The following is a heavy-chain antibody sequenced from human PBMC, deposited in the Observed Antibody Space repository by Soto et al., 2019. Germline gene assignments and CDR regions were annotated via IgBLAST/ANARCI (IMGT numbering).Heavy chain of an antibody. CDR1: GGSISSYY. D-gene: IGHD2-2*01. V-gene: IGHV4-59*01. CDR2: IYYSGST. CDR3: ARVGGHCSSTSCYDLEWNWFDP. Sequence: SETLSLTCTVSGGSISSYYWSWIRQPPGKGLEWIGYIYYSGSTNYNPSLKSRVTISVDTSKNQFSLKLSSVTAADTAVYYCARVGGHCSSTSCYDLEWNWFDPWGQGTLVTVSS. J-gene: IGHJ5*02.